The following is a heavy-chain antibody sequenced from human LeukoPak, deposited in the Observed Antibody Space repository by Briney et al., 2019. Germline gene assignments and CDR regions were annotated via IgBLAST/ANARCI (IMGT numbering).Heavy chain of an antibody. CDR3: ASDGWSTIFGVVITFDY. Sequence: GGSLRLSCAASGFTFSSYSMNWVRQAPGKGLEWVSYISSSSSTIYYADSVKGRFTISRDNAKNSLYLQMNSLRAEDTAVYYGASDGWSTIFGVVITFDYWDQAPLVTVSS. D-gene: IGHD3-3*01. J-gene: IGHJ4*02. CDR1: GFTFSSYS. V-gene: IGHV3-48*01. CDR2: ISSSSSTI.